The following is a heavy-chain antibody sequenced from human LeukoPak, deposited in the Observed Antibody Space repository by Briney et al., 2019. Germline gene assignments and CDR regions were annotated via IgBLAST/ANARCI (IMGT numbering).Heavy chain of an antibody. J-gene: IGHJ3*02. CDR2: IYSGGGT. CDR1: GFPLSSNY. Sequence: PGGSLTLLCAPSGFPLSSNYMIGLRQAPGKGLEGVLVIYSGGGTYYADPVKGRFTISRHNSKNTLYLQMNSLRAEDTAVYYCAREMIAAAGTGAFDIWGQGTMVTVSS. V-gene: IGHV3-53*01. CDR3: AREMIAAAGTGAFDI. D-gene: IGHD6-13*01.